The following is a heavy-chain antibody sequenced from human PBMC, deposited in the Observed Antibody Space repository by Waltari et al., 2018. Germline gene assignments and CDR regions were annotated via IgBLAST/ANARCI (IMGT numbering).Heavy chain of an antibody. CDR1: GFTFSSYD. J-gene: IGHJ6*02. CDR3: GKALSNSRYVHYYAMDV. CDR2: ISRTGSTI. D-gene: IGHD3-16*01. Sequence: EVQLVESGGGLVQPGGSLRLSCAASGFTFSSYDMNWVRQAPGKGLEGVSHISRTGSTIYYADSVKGRFTISRDNAKKSLFLQMNSLRAEDTAVYYCGKALSNSRYVHYYAMDVWGQGTTVTVSS. V-gene: IGHV3-48*03.